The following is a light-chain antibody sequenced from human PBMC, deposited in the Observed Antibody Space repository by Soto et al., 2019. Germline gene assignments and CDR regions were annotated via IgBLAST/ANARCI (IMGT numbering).Light chain of an antibody. CDR1: SGHSSYA. CDR2: LNSDGSH. J-gene: IGLJ2*01. Sequence: QLVRTQSPSASASLGASVKLTCTLSSGHSSYAIAWHQQQPEKGPRYLMKLNSDGSHSKGDGIPDRFSGSSSGAERYLTISSLQSEDEADYYCQTWGTGIQMVFGGGTKVTVL. CDR3: QTWGTGIQMV. V-gene: IGLV4-69*01.